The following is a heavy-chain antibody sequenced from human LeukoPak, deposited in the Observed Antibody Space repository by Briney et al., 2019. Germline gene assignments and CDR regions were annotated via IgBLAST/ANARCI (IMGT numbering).Heavy chain of an antibody. CDR3: ARVGTYYYDSSGYYRY. CDR2: IYYSGST. CDR1: GGSISSSSYY. D-gene: IGHD3-22*01. V-gene: IGHV4-39*07. J-gene: IGHJ4*02. Sequence: SETLSLTCTVSGGSISSSSYYWGWIRQPPGKGLEWIGSIYYSGSTYYNPSLKSRVTISVDTSKNQFSLKLSSVTAADTAVYYCARVGTYYYDSSGYYRYWGQGTLVTVSS.